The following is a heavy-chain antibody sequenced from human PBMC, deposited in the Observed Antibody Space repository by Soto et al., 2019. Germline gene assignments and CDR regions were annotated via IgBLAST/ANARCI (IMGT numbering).Heavy chain of an antibody. CDR2: IYHSGST. V-gene: IGHV4-30-2*01. D-gene: IGHD3-16*01. Sequence: PSETLSLTCAVSGGSISSGGYSWSWIRQPPGKGLEWIGYIYHSGSTYYNPSLKSRVTISVDRSKNQFSLRLSSVTAADTAVYNCAREESGERVGYVSDICGQGTMVTVSS. CDR3: AREESGERVGYVSDI. CDR1: GGSISSGGYS. J-gene: IGHJ3*02.